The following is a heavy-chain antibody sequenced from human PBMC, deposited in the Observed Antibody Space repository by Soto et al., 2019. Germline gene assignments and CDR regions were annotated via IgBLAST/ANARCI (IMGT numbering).Heavy chain of an antibody. CDR3: ARTESGYSYGYLGLDYYGMDV. D-gene: IGHD5-18*01. V-gene: IGHV5-51*01. CDR2: IYPGDSDT. CDR1: GYSFTSYW. Sequence: PGESLKISCKGSGYSFTSYWIGWVRQMPGKGLEWMGIIYPGDSDTRYSPSFQGQVTISADKSISTAYLQWSSLKASDTAMYYCARTESGYSYGYLGLDYYGMDVWGQGTTVTVSS. J-gene: IGHJ6*02.